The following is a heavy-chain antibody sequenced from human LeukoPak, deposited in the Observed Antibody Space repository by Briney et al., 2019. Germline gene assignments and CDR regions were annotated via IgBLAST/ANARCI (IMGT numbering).Heavy chain of an antibody. CDR1: GGSISSSTYY. CDR3: ARGTLYRGWSYYLDF. CDR2: VYYSGTT. D-gene: IGHD6-19*01. J-gene: IGHJ4*02. V-gene: IGHV4-39*07. Sequence: SETLSLTCTVSGGSISSSTYYWGWIRQPPGKALEWIGSVYYSGTTSYNPSLKSRVTISVDMSKNHFSLRLRSVTAADTAMYYCARGTLYRGWSYYLDFWGQGSQVTVSS.